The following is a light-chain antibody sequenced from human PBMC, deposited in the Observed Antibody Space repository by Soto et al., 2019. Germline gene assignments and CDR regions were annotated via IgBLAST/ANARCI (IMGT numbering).Light chain of an antibody. CDR1: QSISKW. CDR2: KAS. J-gene: IGKJ1*01. V-gene: IGKV1-5*03. CDR3: LQDYSYTWT. Sequence: IQMSHSPYTLSPPVPAGPTIACGASQSISKWLAWYQQKPGKAPKLMMYKASSLESGVPSRFSGSASGTDFTLTISSLQHEDFATYYCLQDYSYTWTFGQGTKVDIK.